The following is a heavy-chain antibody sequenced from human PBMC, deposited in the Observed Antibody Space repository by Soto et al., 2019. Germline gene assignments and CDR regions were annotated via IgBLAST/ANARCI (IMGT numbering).Heavy chain of an antibody. CDR3: ARGWGLGDYDKVGYYYGMDV. Sequence: KPSETLSLTXTVSGGSISSGGYYWSWIRQHPGKGLEWIGYIYYSGSTYYNPSLKSRVTISVDTSKNQFSLKLSSVTAADTAVYYCARGWGLGDYDKVGYYYGMDVWGQGTTVTVSS. D-gene: IGHD3-22*01. J-gene: IGHJ6*02. CDR1: GGSISSGGYY. V-gene: IGHV4-31*02. CDR2: IYYSGST.